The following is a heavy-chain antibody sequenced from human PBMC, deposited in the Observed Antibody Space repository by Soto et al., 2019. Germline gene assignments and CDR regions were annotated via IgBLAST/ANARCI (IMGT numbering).Heavy chain of an antibody. CDR1: GFTFRDFD. J-gene: IGHJ6*02. Sequence: GGSLRLSCEASGFTFRDFDIYWVRQAAGEGLECVSGIGTLHDTYYAASVQGRFTISRDNAKNSLYLQMNSLREDDTALYYCTKDINMGGVDVWGQGTTVTVSS. D-gene: IGHD1-20*01. CDR2: IGTLHDT. CDR3: TKDINMGGVDV. V-gene: IGHV3-13*01.